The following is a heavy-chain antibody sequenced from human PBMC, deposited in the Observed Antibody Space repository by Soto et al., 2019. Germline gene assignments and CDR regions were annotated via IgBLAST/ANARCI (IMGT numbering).Heavy chain of an antibody. Sequence: QVQLVQSGAEVKKPGASVKVSCKASGYTFTSYDVNSVRQATGQGLEWMGWLNPNSGNTGYAQKFQGSVTITRNTSISTADMELSSLRSEDTAVYYCARETAARGMDVWGLGTTVTVSS. CDR1: GYTFTSYD. J-gene: IGHJ6*02. CDR2: LNPNSGNT. CDR3: ARETAARGMDV. V-gene: IGHV1-8*01. D-gene: IGHD6-6*01.